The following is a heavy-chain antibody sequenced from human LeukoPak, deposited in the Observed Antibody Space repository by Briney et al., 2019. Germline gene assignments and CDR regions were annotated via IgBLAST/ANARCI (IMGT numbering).Heavy chain of an antibody. V-gene: IGHV6-1*01. CDR3: ARDRQQLVRGDCFDY. CDR2: TYYRSKWYN. J-gene: IGHJ4*02. D-gene: IGHD1-1*01. CDR1: GDSVSSNSAA. Sequence: SQTLSLTCAISGDSVSSNSAAWNWIRQSPSRGLEWLGRTYYRSKWYNDYAASVKSRITINPDTSKNQLSLQLSSVTAADTAVYYCARDRQQLVRGDCFDYWGQGTLVTVSS.